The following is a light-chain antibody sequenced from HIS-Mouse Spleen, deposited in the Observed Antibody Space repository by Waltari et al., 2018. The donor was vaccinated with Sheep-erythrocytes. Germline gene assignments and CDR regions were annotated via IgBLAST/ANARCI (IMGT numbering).Light chain of an antibody. CDR3: QAWDSSTVV. CDR2: QDS. CDR1: KVGDKY. J-gene: IGLJ2*01. V-gene: IGLV3-1*01. Sequence: SYELTQPPSVSVSPGQTASITCSGDKVGDKYACWYQQKPGHPPVLVIYQDSKRPSGIPERFSGSNSGNTATLTISGTQAMDEADYYCQAWDSSTVVFGGGTKLTVL.